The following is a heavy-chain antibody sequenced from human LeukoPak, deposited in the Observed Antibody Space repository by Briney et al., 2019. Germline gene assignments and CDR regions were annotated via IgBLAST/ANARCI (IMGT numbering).Heavy chain of an antibody. V-gene: IGHV1-69*04. CDR2: IIPILGIA. Sequence: SVKVSCKASGYTFTSYYMHWVRQAPGQGLEWMGRIIPILGIANYAQKFQGRVTITADKSTSTAYMELSSLRSEDTAVYYCARGPVPAAMRGGWFDPWGQGTLVTVSS. J-gene: IGHJ5*02. CDR3: ARGPVPAAMRGGWFDP. CDR1: GYTFTSYY. D-gene: IGHD2-2*01.